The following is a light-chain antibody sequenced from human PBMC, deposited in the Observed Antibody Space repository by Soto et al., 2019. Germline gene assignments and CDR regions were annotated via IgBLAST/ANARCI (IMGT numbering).Light chain of an antibody. J-gene: IGKJ4*01. V-gene: IGKV1-39*01. Sequence: DIQMTQSPSSLSASVGERVTISCRASQSISTYLHWYQQKPGKAPNLLIYAASTLQSGVTSKCSGSGAGTDFTTTISSLQPEDFATYFCQHGYSTPLTFGGGTKVDIK. CDR1: QSISTY. CDR2: AAS. CDR3: QHGYSTPLT.